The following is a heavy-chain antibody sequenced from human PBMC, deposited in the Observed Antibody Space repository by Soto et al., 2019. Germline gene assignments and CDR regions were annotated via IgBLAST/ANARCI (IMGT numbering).Heavy chain of an antibody. CDR3: ARAGDSSGYCDY. J-gene: IGHJ4*02. D-gene: IGHD3-22*01. V-gene: IGHV4-34*01. CDR1: GGSFSGYY. Sequence: QVQLQQWGAGLLKPSETLSLTCAVYGGSFSGYYWSWIRQPPGKGLEWIGEINHSGRTNYNPSLKSRVTMSVDTSKNQFSLKLSSVTAADTAVYYCARAGDSSGYCDYWGQGTLVTVSS. CDR2: INHSGRT.